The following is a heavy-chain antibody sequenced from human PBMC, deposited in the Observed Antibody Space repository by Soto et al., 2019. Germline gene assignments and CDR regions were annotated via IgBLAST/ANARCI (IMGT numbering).Heavy chain of an antibody. CDR1: GGSISSGGYY. CDR2: IYYSGST. J-gene: IGHJ4*02. D-gene: IGHD4-17*01. V-gene: IGHV4-31*03. Sequence: QVQLQESGPGLVKPSQTLSLTCTVSGGSISSGGYYWSWIRQHPGKGLEWSGYIYYSGSTYYNPSPKSRVTISVDTSKNKFSMKLSSVHAADTAVYYCARSPEATVTAFDYWGQGTLVTVSS. CDR3: ARSPEATVTAFDY.